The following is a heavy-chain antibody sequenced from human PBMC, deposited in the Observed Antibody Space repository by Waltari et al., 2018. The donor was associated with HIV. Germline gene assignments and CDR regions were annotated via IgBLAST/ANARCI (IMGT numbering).Heavy chain of an antibody. D-gene: IGHD2-8*01. CDR3: ARRPRMAAFYLYYGMDV. CDR2: IYYTGTT. CDR1: GGPVLNSPYL. J-gene: IGHJ6*02. V-gene: IGHV4-39*01. Sequence: QLQLQQSGPGLVKPSETLSLPCTGSGGPVLNSPYLWPVIRQSPGKGLEWIGNIYYTGTTFYNPSLKSRVTMSADLSRNQFSLRLNSVTAADTAIYYCARRPRMAAFYLYYGMDVWGQGTTVTVSS.